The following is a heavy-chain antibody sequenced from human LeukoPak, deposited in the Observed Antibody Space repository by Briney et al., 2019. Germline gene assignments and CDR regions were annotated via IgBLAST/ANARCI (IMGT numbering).Heavy chain of an antibody. CDR1: GFTVSSNY. CDR3: ARGVVLLWFGELLSPYYFDY. V-gene: IGHV3-66*01. D-gene: IGHD3-10*01. CDR2: IYSGGST. Sequence: GGSLRLSCAASGFTVSSNYMSWVRQAPGKGLEWVSVIYSGGSTYYADSVKGRFTISRDNSKNTLYLQMNSLRAEDTAVYYCARGVVLLWFGELLSPYYFDYWGQGTLVTVSS. J-gene: IGHJ4*02.